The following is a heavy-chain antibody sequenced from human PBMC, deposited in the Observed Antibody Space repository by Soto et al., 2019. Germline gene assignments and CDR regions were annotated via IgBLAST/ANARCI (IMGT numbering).Heavy chain of an antibody. CDR3: ARGLYSGYHSPRDFDL. CDR1: GGSFSGYY. Sequence: QVQLQQWGAGLLKPSETLSLTCAVYGGSFSGYYWNWIRQPPGKGLEWIGEINHSRSTNFNPSLNSRVTISVDPSKNQFSLKLNSVTAADTAVYYCARGLYSGYHSPRDFDLWGRGTLVTVSS. J-gene: IGHJ2*01. D-gene: IGHD5-12*01. CDR2: INHSRST. V-gene: IGHV4-34*01.